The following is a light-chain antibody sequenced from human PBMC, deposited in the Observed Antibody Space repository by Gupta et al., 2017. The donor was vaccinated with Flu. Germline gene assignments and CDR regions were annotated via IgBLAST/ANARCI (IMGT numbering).Light chain of an antibody. J-gene: IGLJ1*01. CDR1: SSAVGGYNY. Sequence: QSALTQPASGSRSPGKQTPTSCSGTSSAVGGYNYVSWYQQHPGKAPKLMIYEVSNRPSGVSNRFSCSKSGNTASLTITWLQADDEADYYCSSYTSSSTVYVFGTGTKVTVL. V-gene: IGLV2-14*01. CDR2: EVS. CDR3: SSYTSSSTVYV.